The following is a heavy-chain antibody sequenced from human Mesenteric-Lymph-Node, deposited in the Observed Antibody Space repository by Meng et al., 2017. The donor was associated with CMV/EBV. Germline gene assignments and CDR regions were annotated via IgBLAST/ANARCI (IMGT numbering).Heavy chain of an antibody. Sequence: SETLSLTCTVSGGSISSYYWSWIRQPPGKGLEWIGYIYYSGSTNYNPSLKSRVTISVDTSKNQFSLKLSSVTAADTAVYYCARAKGYTSGWYLDKSPHYFDFWGQGSLVTVSS. CDR3: ARAKGYTSGWYLDKSPHYFDF. CDR2: IYYSGST. CDR1: GGSISSYY. J-gene: IGHJ4*02. V-gene: IGHV4-59*01. D-gene: IGHD6-19*01.